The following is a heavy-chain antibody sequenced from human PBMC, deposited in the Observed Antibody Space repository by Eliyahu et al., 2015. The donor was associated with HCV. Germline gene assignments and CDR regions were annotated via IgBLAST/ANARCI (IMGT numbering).Heavy chain of an antibody. CDR1: GFTFSSXA. CDR3: AKAFYCSSTSCHGGRYYYYMDV. D-gene: IGHD2-2*01. CDR2: ISGSGGST. J-gene: IGHJ6*03. V-gene: IGHV3-23*01. Sequence: EVQLLESGGGLVQPGGSLRLSCAASGFTFSSXAXXWVRQAPGKGLEWVSAISGSGGSTYYADSVKGRFTISRDNSKNTLYLQMNSLRAEDTAVYYCAKAFYCSSTSCHGGRYYYYMDVWGKGTTVTVSS.